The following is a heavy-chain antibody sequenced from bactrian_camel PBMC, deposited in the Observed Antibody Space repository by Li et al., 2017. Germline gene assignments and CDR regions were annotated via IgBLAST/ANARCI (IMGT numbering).Heavy chain of an antibody. CDR3: AACGYYTTKYNY. Sequence: VQLVESGGGSVQSGGSLRLSCAASGFTFSSYAMSWVRQAPGKGLEWISSINARSGSTPYADSVKGRFTISRDNAKNTVYLQMNSLKTEDTAVYYCAACGYYTTKYNYWGQGTQVTVS. CDR2: INARSGST. CDR1: GFTFSSYA. V-gene: IGHV3S40*01. J-gene: IGHJ4*01. D-gene: IGHD1*01.